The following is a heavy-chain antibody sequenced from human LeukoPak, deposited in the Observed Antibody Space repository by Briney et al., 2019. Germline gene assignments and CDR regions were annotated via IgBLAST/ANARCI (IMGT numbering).Heavy chain of an antibody. CDR2: ISGSGGST. J-gene: IGHJ4*02. CDR1: GFTFNSYA. Sequence: PGGSLRLSCAASGFTFNSYAMSWLRQAPGKALEWVSDISGSGGSTYYADSVKGRFTISRDNSKNTLYLQMNSLRAEDTAVYYCAKIGDTAMVTGKDYWGQGTLVTVSS. CDR3: AKIGDTAMVTGKDY. D-gene: IGHD5-18*01. V-gene: IGHV3-23*01.